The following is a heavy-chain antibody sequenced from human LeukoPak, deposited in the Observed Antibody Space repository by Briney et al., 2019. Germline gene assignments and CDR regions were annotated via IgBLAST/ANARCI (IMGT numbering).Heavy chain of an antibody. D-gene: IGHD5-18*01. CDR3: ARRATTERGHSYGLDF. CDR2: IGSSGSYI. Sequence: AGGSLRLSCAASGFTFSSYGMNWVRQAPGKGLEWVSSIGSSGSYIYYADSLTGRFTISRDNAKNSLYLQMNSLRAEDTAMYYCARRATTERGHSYGLDFWGQGTLVTVSS. V-gene: IGHV3-21*01. CDR1: GFTFSSYG. J-gene: IGHJ4*02.